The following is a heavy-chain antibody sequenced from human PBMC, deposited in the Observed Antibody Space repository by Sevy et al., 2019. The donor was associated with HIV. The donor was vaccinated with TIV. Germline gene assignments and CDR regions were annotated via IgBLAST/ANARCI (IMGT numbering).Heavy chain of an antibody. CDR2: FDPQDDEI. CDR1: GYTLTKLS. V-gene: IGHV1-24*01. CDR3: AKADSGYFDY. Sequence: ASVKVSCKVSGYTLTKLSIHWVRQAPGKGLEWLGDFDPQDDEIIYAQRFQGRLTMTEDTSTETAYMELSSLTSEDTAVYYCAKADSGYFDYWGQGTLVTVSS. J-gene: IGHJ4*02.